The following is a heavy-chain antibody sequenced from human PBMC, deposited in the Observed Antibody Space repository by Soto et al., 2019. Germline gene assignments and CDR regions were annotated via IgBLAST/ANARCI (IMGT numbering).Heavy chain of an antibody. J-gene: IGHJ4*02. Sequence: SGPTLVNPTQTLTLTRTFSGFSLSTSGVGVGWIRQPPGKALEWLALIYWSDTKYYSPSLKSRLTITKDTSKNQVVLTMTDVDPVDTGTYYCAHRIKAGEAVGSPIFDFWGQGALVTVSS. D-gene: IGHD6-13*01. CDR3: AHRIKAGEAVGSPIFDF. CDR2: IYWSDTK. CDR1: GFSLSTSGVG. V-gene: IGHV2-5*01.